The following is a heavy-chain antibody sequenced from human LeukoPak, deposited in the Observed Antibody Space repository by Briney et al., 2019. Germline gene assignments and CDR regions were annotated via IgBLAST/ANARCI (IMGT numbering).Heavy chain of an antibody. CDR1: GFTFSSYS. V-gene: IGHV3-21*01. J-gene: IGHJ3*02. CDR2: ISSSSSYI. CDR3: ARDSRERYRGSYLDAFDI. Sequence: GGSLRLSCAASGFTFSSYSMNWVRQAPGKGLEWVSSISSSSSYIYYADSVKGRFTISRDNAKNSLYLQMNSLRAEDTAVYYCARDSRERYRGSYLDAFDIWGQGTMVTVSS. D-gene: IGHD1-26*01.